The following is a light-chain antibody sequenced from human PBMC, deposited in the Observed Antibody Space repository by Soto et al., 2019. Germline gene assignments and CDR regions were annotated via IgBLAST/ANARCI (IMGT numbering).Light chain of an antibody. J-gene: IGKJ3*01. Sequence: IEMTQSPSPLSAAVGDSVTITCRASQAIGTCLNWYQQTPGRAPRLLIYETSSLQGGVTSRFSGCGSGLDFTLTISGLQPEDFATYYCQQCYTTPTFGPGTTVDFK. CDR3: QQCYTTPT. V-gene: IGKV1-39*01. CDR2: ETS. CDR1: QAIGTC.